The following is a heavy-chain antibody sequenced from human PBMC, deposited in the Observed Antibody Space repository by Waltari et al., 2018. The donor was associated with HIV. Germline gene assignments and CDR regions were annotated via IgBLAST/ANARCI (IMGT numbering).Heavy chain of an antibody. CDR1: GFTFSSYE. CDR2: ISSSGSTI. Sequence: EVQLVESGGGLVQPGGSLRLSCVASGFTFSSYEMNWVRQAPGKGLEWVSYISSSGSTIYYADSVKGLFTISRDNAKNSLYLQMNSLRAEDTAVYYCARGTTSMVRGVLRAYWGQGTLVTVSS. V-gene: IGHV3-48*03. J-gene: IGHJ4*02. D-gene: IGHD3-10*01. CDR3: ARGTTSMVRGVLRAY.